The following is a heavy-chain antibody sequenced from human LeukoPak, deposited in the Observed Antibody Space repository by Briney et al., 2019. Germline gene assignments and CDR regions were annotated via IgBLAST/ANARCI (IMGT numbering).Heavy chain of an antibody. CDR3: AKDQSGDYPPFDY. CDR1: GFTFSSYA. J-gene: IGHJ4*02. V-gene: IGHV3-23*01. Sequence: GGSLRLSCAASGFTFSSYAMGWVRQAPGKGLEWVSAISGSGGSTYYADSVKGRFTISRDNSKNTLYLRMNSLRAEDTAVYYCAKDQSGDYPPFDYWGQGTLVTVSS. D-gene: IGHD4-17*01. CDR2: ISGSGGST.